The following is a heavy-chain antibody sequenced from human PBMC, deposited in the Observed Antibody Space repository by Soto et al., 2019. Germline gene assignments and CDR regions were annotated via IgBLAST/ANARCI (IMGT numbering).Heavy chain of an antibody. D-gene: IGHD3-3*01. CDR3: ARDRAITIFGVVTVDAFDI. V-gene: IGHV1-3*01. Sequence: ASVKVSCKASGYTFTSYAMHWVRQAPEQRLEWMGWINAGNGNTKYSQKFQGRVTITRDTSASTAYMELSSLRFEDTAVYYCARDRAITIFGVVTVDAFDIWGQGTMVTVSS. CDR1: GYTFTSYA. CDR2: INAGNGNT. J-gene: IGHJ3*02.